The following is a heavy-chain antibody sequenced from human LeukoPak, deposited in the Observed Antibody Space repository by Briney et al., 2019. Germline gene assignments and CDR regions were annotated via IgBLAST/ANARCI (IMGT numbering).Heavy chain of an antibody. D-gene: IGHD6-13*01. CDR2: ISYDESDK. Sequence: GGSLSLSCAASGFTFNIYAMHWVRQAPGKGLEWVAVISYDESDKYYADSVKGRFTISRDNSKNTLYLQMNSLRVEDTAVYYCARRWSFDHWGQGTLVTVSS. V-gene: IGHV3-30*04. CDR1: GFTFNIYA. CDR3: ARRWSFDH. J-gene: IGHJ4*02.